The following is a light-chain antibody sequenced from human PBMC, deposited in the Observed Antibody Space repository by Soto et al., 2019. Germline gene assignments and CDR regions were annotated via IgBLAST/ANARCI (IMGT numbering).Light chain of an antibody. Sequence: DIVLTHSPGTLSLSPGDRATLSCRASQSVSSNYLAWYQQKPGQAPRLLIYDASSRATGIPDRFSGSGSGTDFTLTISRLEPEDVAVYYCQQYDTSPRITFGQGTRLEIK. J-gene: IGKJ5*01. CDR1: QSVSSNY. V-gene: IGKV3-20*01. CDR3: QQYDTSPRIT. CDR2: DAS.